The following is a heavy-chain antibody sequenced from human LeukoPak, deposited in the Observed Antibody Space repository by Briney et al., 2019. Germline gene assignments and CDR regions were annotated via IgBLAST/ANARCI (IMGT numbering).Heavy chain of an antibody. CDR2: INSDGSST. CDR3: ARSQTSPMVRGVIMDNWFDP. J-gene: IGHJ5*02. D-gene: IGHD3-10*01. CDR1: GFTFSSYW. Sequence: GGSLRLSCAASGFTFSSYWMHWVRQAPGKGLVWVSRINSDGSSTSYADSVKGRFTIPRDNAKNTLYLQMNSLRAEDTAVYYCARSQTSPMVRGVIMDNWFDPWGQGTLVIVSS. V-gene: IGHV3-74*01.